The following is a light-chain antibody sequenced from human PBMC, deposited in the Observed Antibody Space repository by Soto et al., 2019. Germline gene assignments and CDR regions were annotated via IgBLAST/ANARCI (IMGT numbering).Light chain of an antibody. V-gene: IGLV2-14*02. J-gene: IGLJ2*01. Sequence: QSVLTQPASVSGSPGQSITISCTGTSSDVGSYNLVSWYQQHPGKAPKLMIYEGSKRPSGVSNRFSGSKSGNTASLTISGLQAEDEAYYYCSSFTNSGTVVFGGGTKLTVL. CDR1: SSDVGSYNL. CDR3: SSFTNSGTVV. CDR2: EGS.